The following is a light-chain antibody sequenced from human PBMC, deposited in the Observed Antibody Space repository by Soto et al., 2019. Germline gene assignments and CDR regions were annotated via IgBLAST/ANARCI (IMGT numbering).Light chain of an antibody. CDR3: QQYNNWPPLYT. J-gene: IGKJ2*01. Sequence: EIVMTQSPATLSVSPGERVTLSCRASQSVSSNLAWYQQKPGQTPRLLIYGASTRATGIPARFSGSGSGTEFTLTISSLQSEDFAFYYCQQYNNWPPLYTFGQGTKLEIK. CDR1: QSVSSN. V-gene: IGKV3-15*01. CDR2: GAS.